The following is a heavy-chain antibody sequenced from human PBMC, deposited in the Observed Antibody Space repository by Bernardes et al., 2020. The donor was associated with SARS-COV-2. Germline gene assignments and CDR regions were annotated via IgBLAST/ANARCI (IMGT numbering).Heavy chain of an antibody. V-gene: IGHV3-21*06. CDR1: GFTFSNHL. D-gene: IGHD3-10*01. Sequence: GGSLRLSCAASGFTFSNHLFSWFRQAPGKGLEWVSSISSSSSYKHYADSVKGRFTVSRENAKNSLHLQMNSLRAEDTAVYYCARDIRSGMQPWHFDLWGRGTLVTVSS. CDR3: ARDIRSGMQPWHFDL. J-gene: IGHJ2*01. CDR2: ISSSSSYK.